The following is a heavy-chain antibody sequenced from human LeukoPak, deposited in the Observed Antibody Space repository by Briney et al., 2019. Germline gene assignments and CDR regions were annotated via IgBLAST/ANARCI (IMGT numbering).Heavy chain of an antibody. CDR3: TRHGSGYCSGGSCYPSTPADY. V-gene: IGHV3-73*01. Sequence: GGSLRLSCAASGLTFSGSAMHWVRQASGKRLEWVGRIRSTANSYATAYAASVKGRFTISRDDSKNKAYLQLNSLKTEDTAVYYCTRHGSGYCSGGSCYPSTPADYWGQGTLVTVSS. CDR2: IRSTANSYAT. D-gene: IGHD2-15*01. CDR1: GLTFSGSA. J-gene: IGHJ4*02.